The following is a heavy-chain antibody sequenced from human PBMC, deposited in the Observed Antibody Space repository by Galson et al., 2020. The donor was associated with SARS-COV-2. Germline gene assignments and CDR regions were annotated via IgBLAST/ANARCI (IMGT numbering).Heavy chain of an antibody. CDR1: GFSLSTSGVG. D-gene: IGHD3-10*01. CDR2: IYWDDDK. J-gene: IGHJ5*02. V-gene: IGHV2-5*02. Sequence: SGPTLEKPTQTLTLTCTFSGFSLSTSGVGVGWIRQPPGKALEWLALIYWDDDKRYSPSLKSRLTITKDTSKNQVVLTMTNMDPVDTATYYCAHRSITMVRGSFDPWGQGTLVTVSS. CDR3: AHRSITMVRGSFDP.